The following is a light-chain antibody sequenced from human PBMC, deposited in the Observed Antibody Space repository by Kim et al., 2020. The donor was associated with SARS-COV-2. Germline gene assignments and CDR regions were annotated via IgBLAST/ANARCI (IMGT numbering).Light chain of an antibody. Sequence: SVSPEESATLSGRASQSVSSNLAWYQQKLGQAPRLLIYDASTRATGIPDRFSGSGSGTEFTLTISSLQSEDFAVYYCQQYNDWWTFGQGTKVDIK. CDR3: QQYNDWWT. V-gene: IGKV3-15*01. CDR2: DAS. J-gene: IGKJ1*01. CDR1: QSVSSN.